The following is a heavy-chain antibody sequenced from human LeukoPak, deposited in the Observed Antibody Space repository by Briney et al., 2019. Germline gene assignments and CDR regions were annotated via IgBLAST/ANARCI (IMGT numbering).Heavy chain of an antibody. CDR3: GRGYSGSH. CDR1: GFTFNNYY. D-gene: IGHD1-26*01. J-gene: IGHJ4*02. Sequence: GGSLRLSCAASGFTFNNYYMTWVRPAPGKGLEWVANMNQHGSERHYVDSVKRLFTISRDNAKNSLYLQLNGLRADDTAVYFCGRGYSGSHWGQGTLVTVSS. V-gene: IGHV3-7*01. CDR2: MNQHGSER.